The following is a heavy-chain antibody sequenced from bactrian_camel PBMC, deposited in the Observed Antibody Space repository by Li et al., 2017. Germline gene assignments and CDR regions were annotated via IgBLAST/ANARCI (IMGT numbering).Heavy chain of an antibody. V-gene: IGHV3S63*01. Sequence: HVQLVESGGGSVQVGGSLRLSCVGSGFSWRKNCMGWFRQAPGKEREAVASLQGGRPYTYYTDSVKGRFAISRDNAEKTVYLQMNQLRPEDTGLYFCANVSPTSLAVGLGARGQGTQVTVPS. CDR2: LQGGRPYT. D-gene: IGHD5*01. CDR1: GFSWRKNC. J-gene: IGHJ6*01.